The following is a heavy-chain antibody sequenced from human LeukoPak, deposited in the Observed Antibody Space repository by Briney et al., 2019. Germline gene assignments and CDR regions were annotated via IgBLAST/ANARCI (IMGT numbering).Heavy chain of an antibody. J-gene: IGHJ3*02. CDR2: IIPIFGTA. CDR1: GGTFSSYA. CDR3: AREAPGSNDAFDI. V-gene: IGHV1-69*13. Sequence: SVKVSCKASGGTFSSYAISWVRQAPGQGLEWMGGIIPIFGTANYAQKFQGRVTITADESTSTAYMGLSSLRSEDTAVYYCAREAPGSNDAFDIWGQGTMVTVSS.